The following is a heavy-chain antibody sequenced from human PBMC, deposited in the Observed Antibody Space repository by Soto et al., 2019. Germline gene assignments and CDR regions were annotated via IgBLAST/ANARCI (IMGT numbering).Heavy chain of an antibody. D-gene: IGHD2-15*01. CDR1: GGSISSYY. Sequence: SGTLSLTCTVSGGSISSYYWSWIRQPPGKGLEWIGYIYYSGSTNYNPSLKSRVTISVDTSKNQFSLKLSSVTAADTAVYYCARHRRNCSGGSCYSPWFDPWGQGTLVTVSS. J-gene: IGHJ5*02. V-gene: IGHV4-59*08. CDR3: ARHRRNCSGGSCYSPWFDP. CDR2: IYYSGST.